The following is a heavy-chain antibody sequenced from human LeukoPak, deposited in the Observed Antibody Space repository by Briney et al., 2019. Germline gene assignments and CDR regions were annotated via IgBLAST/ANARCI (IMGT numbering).Heavy chain of an antibody. J-gene: IGHJ6*03. CDR2: IYSGGST. CDR1: GFTVSSNY. V-gene: IGHV3-66*02. Sequence: GGSLRLSCAASGFTVSSNYMSGVRQAPGKGLEWVSVIYSGGSTYYADSVKGRFTISRDNSKNTLYLQMNSLRAEDTAVYYCARVTFYYYYMDVWGKGTTVTVSS. CDR3: ARVTFYYYYMDV.